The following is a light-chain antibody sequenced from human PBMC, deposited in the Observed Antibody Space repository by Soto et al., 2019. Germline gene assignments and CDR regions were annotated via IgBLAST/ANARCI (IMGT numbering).Light chain of an antibody. V-gene: IGLV2-14*01. J-gene: IGLJ1*01. Sequence: QSALTQPAPVSGSPGQSITISCTGTSSDVGGYNYVSWYQQHPGKAPKLMIYDVSNRPSGVSNRFSGSKSGNTASLTISGLQVEDEAAYYCTSYTSSLSVFGTGTKVTV. CDR2: DVS. CDR1: SSDVGGYNY. CDR3: TSYTSSLSV.